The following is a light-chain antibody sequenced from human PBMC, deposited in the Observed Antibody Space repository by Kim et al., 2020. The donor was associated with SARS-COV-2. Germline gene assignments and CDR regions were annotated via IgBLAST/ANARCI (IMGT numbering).Light chain of an antibody. J-gene: IGLJ1*01. Sequence: SYELTQPPSVSVFPGQTASITCSGDKLGDKYACWYQQKPGQSPVLVIYQDSKRPSGIPERFSGSNSGNTATLTISGTQAMDEADYYCQAWDSSSHVFGTGTKVTVL. CDR1: KLGDKY. V-gene: IGLV3-1*01. CDR3: QAWDSSSHV. CDR2: QDS.